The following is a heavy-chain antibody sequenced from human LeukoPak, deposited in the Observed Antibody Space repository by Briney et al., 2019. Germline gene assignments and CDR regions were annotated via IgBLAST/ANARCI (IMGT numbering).Heavy chain of an antibody. CDR2: INHNGNVN. V-gene: IGHV3-7*03. CDR3: AKDRWTFMDTAMVYSY. D-gene: IGHD5-18*01. J-gene: IGHJ4*02. Sequence: PGGSLRLSCAASGFTFSSYWMNWARQAPGKGLEWVASINHNGNVNYYVDSVKGRFTISRDNAKNSLYLQMSNLRAEDTAVYYCAKDRWTFMDTAMVYSYWGQGTLVTVSS. CDR1: GFTFSSYW.